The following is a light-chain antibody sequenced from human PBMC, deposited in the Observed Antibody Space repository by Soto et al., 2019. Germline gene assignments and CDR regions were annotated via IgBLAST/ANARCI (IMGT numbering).Light chain of an antibody. J-gene: IGKJ4*01. CDR3: QQSDTLPIT. CDR2: SAS. V-gene: IGKV1-12*01. Sequence: DIQMTQSTSSVSAFVGDRVTITCRASQGINTWLAWYQQKPGKAPKLLMYSASILHTGVSSRFTGGGSGTEFTLTINSLQPEDFATYYCQQSDTLPITFGGGTKVDI. CDR1: QGINTW.